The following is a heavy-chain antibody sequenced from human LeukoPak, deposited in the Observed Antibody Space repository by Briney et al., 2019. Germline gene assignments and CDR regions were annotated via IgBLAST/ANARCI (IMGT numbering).Heavy chain of an antibody. CDR1: GFTFSSYA. V-gene: IGHV3-30*04. Sequence: GGSLRLSCAASGFTFSSYAIHWVRQAPGKGLEWVAFVSFDGSDKYYADSVKGRFTISRDNSKNTLYLQMNSLRAEDTAVYYCAKDPADEIDYYYYMDVWGKGTTVTVSS. D-gene: IGHD6-19*01. CDR2: VSFDGSDK. J-gene: IGHJ6*03. CDR3: AKDPADEIDYYYYMDV.